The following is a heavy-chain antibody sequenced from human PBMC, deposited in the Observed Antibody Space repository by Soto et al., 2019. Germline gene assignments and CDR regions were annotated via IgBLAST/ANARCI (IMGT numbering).Heavy chain of an antibody. D-gene: IGHD4-17*01. J-gene: IGHJ4*01. Sequence: VASVKVSCKASGGTFSSYAISWVRQAPGQGLEWMGGIIPIFGTANYAQKFQGRVTITADESTSTAYMELSSLRSEDTAVYYCAGYPDYGDYYFDYWGHGTLVTVSS. CDR2: IIPIFGTA. CDR3: AGYPDYGDYYFDY. V-gene: IGHV1-69*13. CDR1: GGTFSSYA.